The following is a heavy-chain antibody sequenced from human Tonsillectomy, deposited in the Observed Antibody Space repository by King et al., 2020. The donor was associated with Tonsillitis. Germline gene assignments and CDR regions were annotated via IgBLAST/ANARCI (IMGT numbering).Heavy chain of an antibody. V-gene: IGHV3-7*04. D-gene: IGHD6-13*01. J-gene: IGHJ2*01. CDR3: ARGISAAGGRWYFDL. Sequence: VQLVESGGGLVQPGGSLRLSCAASGFTFSHYWMSWVRQAPGKGLEWGANIRQEGSETYYVDSVKGRFTISRDNAKNSLYLQMTSLRAEDTAVYYCARGISAAGGRWYFDLWGRGTLVTVSS. CDR1: GFTFSHYW. CDR2: IRQEGSET.